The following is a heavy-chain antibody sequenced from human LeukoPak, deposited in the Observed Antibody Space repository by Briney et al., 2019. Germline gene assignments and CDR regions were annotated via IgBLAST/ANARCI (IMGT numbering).Heavy chain of an antibody. CDR1: GFTFDDYA. J-gene: IGHJ4*02. CDR3: AKGDYYDSSGYPDY. CDR2: ISWNSGSI. D-gene: IGHD3-22*01. V-gene: IGHV3-9*01. Sequence: PGRSLRLSCAASGFTFDDYAMHWVRQAPGKGLEWVSGISWNSGSIGYADSVKGRFTISRDNAKNSLYLQMNSLRAEDTALYYCAKGDYYDSSGYPDYWSQGTLVTVSS.